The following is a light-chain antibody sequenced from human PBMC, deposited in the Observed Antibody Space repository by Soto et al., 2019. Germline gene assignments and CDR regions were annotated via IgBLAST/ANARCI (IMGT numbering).Light chain of an antibody. V-gene: IGKV3-15*01. CDR3: QQYNNWPWT. CDR2: GAS. CDR1: QSVSSY. Sequence: VMTQSPATLSVSPGERATLSCRASQSVSSYLAWYQQKPGQAPRLLIYGASTRATDIPARFSGSGSGTEFTLTISSLQSEDSGVYYCQQYNNWPWTFGHGTKVDIK. J-gene: IGKJ1*01.